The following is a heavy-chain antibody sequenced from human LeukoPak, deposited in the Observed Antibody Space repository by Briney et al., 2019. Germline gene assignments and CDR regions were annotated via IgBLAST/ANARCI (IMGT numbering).Heavy chain of an antibody. CDR1: GGSISSYY. V-gene: IGHV4-59*08. J-gene: IGHJ3*02. D-gene: IGHD2-15*01. CDR3: ARGGCSGGSCYPFLDAFDI. CDR2: IYYSGST. Sequence: PSETLSLTCTVSGGSISSYYWSWIRQPPGKGLEWIGYIYYSGSTNYNPSLKSRVTISVDTSKNQFSLKLSSVTAADTAVYYCARGGCSGGSCYPFLDAFDIWGQGTMVTVSS.